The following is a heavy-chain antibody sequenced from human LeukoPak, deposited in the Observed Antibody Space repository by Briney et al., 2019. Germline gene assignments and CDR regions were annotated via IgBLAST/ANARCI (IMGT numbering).Heavy chain of an antibody. D-gene: IGHD6-13*01. V-gene: IGHV3-30*04. J-gene: IGHJ4*02. CDR3: AKVGPWAAALGLFDY. CDR1: GFTFSSYA. CDR2: ISYDGSNK. Sequence: PGRSLRLSCAASGFTFSSYAMHWVRQAPGKGLEWVAVISYDGSNKYYADSVKGRFTISRDNSKNTLYLQMNSLRAEDTAVYYCAKVGPWAAALGLFDYWGQGTLVTVSS.